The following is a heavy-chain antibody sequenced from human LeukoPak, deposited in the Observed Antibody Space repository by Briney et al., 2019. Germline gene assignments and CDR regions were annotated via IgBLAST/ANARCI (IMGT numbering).Heavy chain of an antibody. V-gene: IGHV4-59*01. CDR1: GGCLSSYY. CDR3: ARHSRDGYNEAVNAFDI. J-gene: IGHJ3*02. CDR2: IYYSGST. D-gene: IGHD5-24*01. Sequence: SETLSLTCTVSGGCLSSYYWSWIRQPPGKGLEWIGYIYYSGSTNYNPSLKSRVTISVDTSKNQFPLKLSSVTAADTAVYYCARHSRDGYNEAVNAFDIWGQGTMVTVSS.